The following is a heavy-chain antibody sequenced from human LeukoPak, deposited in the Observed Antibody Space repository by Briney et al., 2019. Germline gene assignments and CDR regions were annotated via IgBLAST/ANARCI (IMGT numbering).Heavy chain of an antibody. J-gene: IGHJ4*02. V-gene: IGHV3-30*02. CDR3: AKDFEAVAGTYYFDY. D-gene: IGHD6-19*01. CDR1: GFTFSSYS. Sequence: PGGSLRLSCAASGFTFSSYSMHWVRQAPGKGLEWVAFIQSDGSNKYYADSVKGRFTISRDNSKNTLYLQMNSLRAEDTAVYYCAKDFEAVAGTYYFDYWGQGTLVTVSS. CDR2: IQSDGSNK.